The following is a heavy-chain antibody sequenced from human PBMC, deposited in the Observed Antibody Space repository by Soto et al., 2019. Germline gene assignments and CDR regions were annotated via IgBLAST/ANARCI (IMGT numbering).Heavy chain of an antibody. D-gene: IGHD6-13*01. CDR2: IIPIFGTA. Sequence: SVKVSCKASGGTFSSYAISWVRQAPGQGPEWMGGIIPIFGTANYAQKFQGRVTITADESTSTAYMELSSLRSEDTAVYYCASGTAAGTFQSDYWGQGTLVTVS. V-gene: IGHV1-69*13. J-gene: IGHJ4*02. CDR3: ASGTAAGTFQSDY. CDR1: GGTFSSYA.